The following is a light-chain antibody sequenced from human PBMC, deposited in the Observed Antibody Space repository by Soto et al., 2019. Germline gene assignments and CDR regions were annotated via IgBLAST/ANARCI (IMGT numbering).Light chain of an antibody. V-gene: IGLV2-14*01. Sequence: QSVLTQPASVSGSPGQSITISCTGSSSDVGGYNFVSWYQHHPGKAPQLMIYEVTDRPSGVSNRFSGSKSGNTASLTISGLQAEDEADYYCSSYTTRSTRVFGTGTKVTVL. CDR2: EVT. J-gene: IGLJ1*01. CDR1: SSDVGGYNF. CDR3: SSYTTRSTRV.